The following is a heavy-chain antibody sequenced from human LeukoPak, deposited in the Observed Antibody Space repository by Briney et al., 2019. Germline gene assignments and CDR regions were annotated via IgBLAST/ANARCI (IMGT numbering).Heavy chain of an antibody. Sequence: SETLSLTCSVSGGSISSYYWSWIRQPPGKGLEWIGYIYYSGSTGYNPSLKSRVTISIDTSKNQFSLKLSSVTAADTAVYYCARVYYYDSSGYYFDYWGQGTLVTVSS. J-gene: IGHJ4*02. D-gene: IGHD3-22*01. V-gene: IGHV4-59*12. CDR2: IYYSGST. CDR1: GGSISSYY. CDR3: ARVYYYDSSGYYFDY.